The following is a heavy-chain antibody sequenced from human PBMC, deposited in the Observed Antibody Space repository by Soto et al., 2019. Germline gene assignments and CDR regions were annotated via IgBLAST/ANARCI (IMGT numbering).Heavy chain of an antibody. V-gene: IGHV4-59*01. J-gene: IGHJ4*02. CDR3: ATTPKNGVVSPAMFY. Sequence: QVQLQESGPGLVKPSETLSLTCAVSGGSINSYFWSWVRQPPGEGLEWIGYILYSGSTSYNPSLACRVPVSRAASQNHVFLNLRSVTAADTAVYYCATTPKNGVVSPAMFYWGRGTLVTVSS. D-gene: IGHD2-2*01. CDR2: ILYSGST. CDR1: GGSINSYF.